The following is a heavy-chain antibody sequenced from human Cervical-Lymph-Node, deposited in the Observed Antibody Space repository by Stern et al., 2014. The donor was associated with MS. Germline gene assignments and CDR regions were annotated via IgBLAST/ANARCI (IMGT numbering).Heavy chain of an antibody. CDR3: ALRRSDYVY. CDR2: LIPFVGAP. CDR1: GDTFRRFP. V-gene: IGHV1-69*01. D-gene: IGHD4-17*01. J-gene: IGHJ4*02. Sequence: VQLVASGSEVTKPGSSVKVSCKPSGDTFRRFPRSWVRQAPGPGLECLGGLIPFVGAPRSRQECQVRVTFTPAVSTGHACKALTNLTSDDTAVYYCALRRSDYVYWGRGTLISVSS.